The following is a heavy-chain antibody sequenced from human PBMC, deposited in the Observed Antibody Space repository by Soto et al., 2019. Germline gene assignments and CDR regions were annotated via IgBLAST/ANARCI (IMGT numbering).Heavy chain of an antibody. J-gene: IGHJ4*02. D-gene: IGHD3-3*01. CDR2: VGGSGSDT. Sequence: PGGSLRLSCSASAINFRSYAMSWVRQAPGKGLGWVSAVGGSGSDTYYADSVKGRFTISRDDSKNTLYLHMSSLRVEDTAIYYCAKRQSFDFWRCSLPLFHYWGQGTPVTVSS. V-gene: IGHV3-23*01. CDR1: AINFRSYA. CDR3: AKRQSFDFWRCSLPLFHY.